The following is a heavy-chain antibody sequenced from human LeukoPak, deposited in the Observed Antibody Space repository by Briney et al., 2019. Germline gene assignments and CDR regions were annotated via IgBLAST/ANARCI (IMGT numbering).Heavy chain of an antibody. Sequence: SETLSLTRTVSGGSISSYYWSWIRQPPGKGLEWIGYIYYSGSTNYNPSLKSRVTISVDTSKNQFSLKLSSVTAADTAVYYCAREGDYYDSSGYFWHWYFDLWGRGTLVTVSS. CDR2: IYYSGST. CDR3: AREGDYYDSSGYFWHWYFDL. J-gene: IGHJ2*01. D-gene: IGHD3-22*01. V-gene: IGHV4-59*01. CDR1: GGSISSYY.